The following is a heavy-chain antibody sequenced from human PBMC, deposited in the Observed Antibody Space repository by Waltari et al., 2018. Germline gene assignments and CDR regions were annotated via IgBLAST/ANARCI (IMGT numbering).Heavy chain of an antibody. CDR3: ARGRSGTDYYYYGMDV. D-gene: IGHD1-1*01. CDR2: IYYSGST. Sequence: QVQLQESGPGLVKPSETLSPTCTVSGGSISSHYWSWIRQPPGKGLEWIGYIYYSGSTNYNPSLKSRVTISVDTSKNQFSLKLSSVTAADTAVYYCARGRSGTDYYYYGMDVWGQGTTVTVSS. J-gene: IGHJ6*02. CDR1: GGSISSHY. V-gene: IGHV4-59*11.